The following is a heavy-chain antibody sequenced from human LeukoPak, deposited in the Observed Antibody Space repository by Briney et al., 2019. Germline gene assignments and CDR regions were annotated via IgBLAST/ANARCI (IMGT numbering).Heavy chain of an antibody. Sequence: ASVKVSCKASGYTFTSYDINWVRQATGQGLEWMGWMNPNSGNTGYAQNFQGRVTMTRNTSISTAYMEPSSLKSEDTAVYYCARCPIAVAGIRSQNWFDRWGQGTLVTVSS. D-gene: IGHD6-19*01. CDR2: MNPNSGNT. J-gene: IGHJ5*02. V-gene: IGHV1-8*01. CDR1: GYTFTSYD. CDR3: ARCPIAVAGIRSQNWFDR.